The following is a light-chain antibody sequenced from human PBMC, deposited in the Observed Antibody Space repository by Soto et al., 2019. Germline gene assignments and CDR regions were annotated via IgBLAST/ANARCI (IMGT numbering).Light chain of an antibody. Sequence: EVLMTQSPATLSVSPGERATVSCRASQSISRNLAWYQQKPGQAPRLLIYDTSTSATGSPARFSGSGSSTEFTFSISSLLSEDCAFDECQQYSDWTLTFGGGTKVDIK. J-gene: IGKJ4*01. CDR3: QQYSDWTLT. CDR1: QSISRN. CDR2: DTS. V-gene: IGKV3D-15*01.